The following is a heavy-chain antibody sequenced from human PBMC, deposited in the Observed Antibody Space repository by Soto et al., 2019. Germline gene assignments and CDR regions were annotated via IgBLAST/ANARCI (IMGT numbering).Heavy chain of an antibody. CDR1: GGSISSYY. D-gene: IGHD1-26*01. Sequence: SETLSLTCTVSGGSISSYYWSWIRQPPGKELQYIGYIYYSDSANYNPSLKSRVTISVDTSKNQFFLTLKSVTAADTAVYYCVRGWWEREGYMMVVWGQGTTVT. CDR3: VRGWWEREGYMMVV. CDR2: IYYSDSA. V-gene: IGHV4-59*08. J-gene: IGHJ6*02.